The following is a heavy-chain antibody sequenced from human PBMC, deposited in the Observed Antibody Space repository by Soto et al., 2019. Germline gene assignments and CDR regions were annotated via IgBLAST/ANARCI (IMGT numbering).Heavy chain of an antibody. J-gene: IGHJ6*02. V-gene: IGHV1-69*02. CDR2: IIPILGIA. Sequence: QVQLVQSGAEVKKPGSSVKVSCKASGGTFSSYTISWVRQAPGQGLEWMGRIIPILGIANYAQKFQGRVTITADKPTSTAYMELSSLRSEDTAVYYCARVYVVVPAAMDYGMDVWGQGTTVTVSS. CDR3: ARVYVVVPAAMDYGMDV. CDR1: GGTFSSYT. D-gene: IGHD2-2*01.